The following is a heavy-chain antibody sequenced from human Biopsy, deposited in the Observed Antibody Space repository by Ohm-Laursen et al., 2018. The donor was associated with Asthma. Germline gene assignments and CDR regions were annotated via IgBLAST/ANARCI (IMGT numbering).Heavy chain of an antibody. CDR3: ARTYYDFLTGQVKDVFGV. CDR2: VNTGNGNT. Sequence: GASVTVSCKASGYNFISFAIHWVRQAPGQRLEWMGWVNTGNGNTKYSQKFQGRVTITRDTSASTACMELRSLRSEDTATYYCARTYYDFLTGQVKDVFGVWGQGTMVTVSS. D-gene: IGHD3-9*01. CDR1: GYNFISFA. V-gene: IGHV1-3*04. J-gene: IGHJ3*01.